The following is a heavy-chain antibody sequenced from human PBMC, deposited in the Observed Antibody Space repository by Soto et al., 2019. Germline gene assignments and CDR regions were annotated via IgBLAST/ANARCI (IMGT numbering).Heavy chain of an antibody. CDR1: GGTFSSYA. J-gene: IGHJ5*02. CDR2: IIPIFGTA. V-gene: IGHV1-69*01. D-gene: IGHD3-22*01. CDR3: ARGRGVVVITQGRGNWFDP. Sequence: QVQLVQSGAEVKKPGSSVKVSCKASGGTFSSYAISWVRQAPGQGLEWRGGIIPIFGTANYAKKFQGRVTINADESTSTGYMELRSLRSEDTDVYYCARGRGVVVITQGRGNWFDPWGQGTLVTVSS.